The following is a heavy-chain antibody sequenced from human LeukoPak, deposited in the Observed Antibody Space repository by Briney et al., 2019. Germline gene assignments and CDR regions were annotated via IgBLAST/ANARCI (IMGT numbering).Heavy chain of an antibody. CDR1: GFTFSSYA. Sequence: GGSLILSCAASGFTFSSYAMNWVRQAPGKGLEWVAVIVGSGGGIYYAASVEGRFTISRDNSKNILYLQMNSLRVEDTATYYCVKDRKPDSRYNFDYWGQGTLVTVSS. CDR2: IVGSGGGI. V-gene: IGHV3-23*01. D-gene: IGHD3-22*01. CDR3: VKDRKPDSRYNFDY. J-gene: IGHJ4*02.